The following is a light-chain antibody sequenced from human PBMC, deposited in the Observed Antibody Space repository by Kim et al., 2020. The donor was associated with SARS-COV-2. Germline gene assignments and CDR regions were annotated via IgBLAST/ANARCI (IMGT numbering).Light chain of an antibody. V-gene: IGKV1-39*01. J-gene: IGKJ3*01. Sequence: DIQMTQSPSSLSASVGDSVTIACRTSQNIASYLNWYQQRPGQAPKLLIFAPSTLASGAPSRFSASGSGTDFTLTIDSLQREDFATYFCQQSYSAPFTFGPGTKVDIK. CDR2: APS. CDR3: QQSYSAPFT. CDR1: QNIASY.